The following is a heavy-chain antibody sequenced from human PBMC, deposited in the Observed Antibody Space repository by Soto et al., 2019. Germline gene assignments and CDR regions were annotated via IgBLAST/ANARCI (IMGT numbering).Heavy chain of an antibody. V-gene: IGHV3-7*01. J-gene: IGHJ4*02. CDR3: ARSPDWDFDY. Sequence: EVQLVESGGGLVQPGGSLRLSCAASGFTFSRYWMSWVRQAPGKGLEWVANIKQDGSVKYYVDSVKGRFTISRDNAKNSLYLQMNSLRAEDTAVYYCARSPDWDFDYWGQGTLVTVSS. D-gene: IGHD3-9*01. CDR2: IKQDGSVK. CDR1: GFTFSRYW.